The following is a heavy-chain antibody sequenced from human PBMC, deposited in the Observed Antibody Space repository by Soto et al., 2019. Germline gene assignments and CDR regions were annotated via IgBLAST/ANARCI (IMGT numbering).Heavy chain of an antibody. Sequence: VQLLESGGGLIQPGGSLRLSCAASGFTVSSNYMSWVRQAPGRGLEWVSVISYDGSNKYYADSVKGRFTISRDNSKNTLYLQMNSLRAEDTAVYYCARDLLGYCSGGSCYSLGYWGQGTLVTVSS. CDR1: GFTVSSNY. J-gene: IGHJ4*02. V-gene: IGHV3-30-3*01. D-gene: IGHD2-15*01. CDR3: ARDLLGYCSGGSCYSLGY. CDR2: ISYDGSNK.